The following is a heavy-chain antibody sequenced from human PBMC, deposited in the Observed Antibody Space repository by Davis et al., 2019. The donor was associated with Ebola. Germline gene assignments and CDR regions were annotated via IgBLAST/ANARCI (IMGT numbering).Heavy chain of an antibody. CDR2: ISAYNGNT. V-gene: IGHV1-18*01. J-gene: IGHJ4*02. D-gene: IGHD5-12*01. CDR3: AREYRGGYSGYDFDY. Sequence: ASVKVSCKASGGTFSSYAISWVRQAPGQGLEWMGWISAYNGNTNYAQKLQGRVTMTTDTSTSTAYMELRSLRSDDTAVYYCAREYRGGYSGYDFDYWGQGTLVTVSS. CDR1: GGTFSSYA.